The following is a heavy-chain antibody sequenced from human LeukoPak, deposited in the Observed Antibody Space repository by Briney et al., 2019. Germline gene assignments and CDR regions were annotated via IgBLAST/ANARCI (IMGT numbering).Heavy chain of an antibody. Sequence: PGGSLRLSCTASGFIFSSYSMNWVRQAPGKGLEWVSIISNSGSNTYYADSVKGRFTISRDNSKNTLFLQMNSLRAEDTAVYYCAKGLGSSGFIWGQGTVVTVSS. CDR1: GFIFSSYS. V-gene: IGHV3-23*01. J-gene: IGHJ3*02. CDR2: ISNSGSNT. CDR3: AKGLGSSGFI. D-gene: IGHD3-22*01.